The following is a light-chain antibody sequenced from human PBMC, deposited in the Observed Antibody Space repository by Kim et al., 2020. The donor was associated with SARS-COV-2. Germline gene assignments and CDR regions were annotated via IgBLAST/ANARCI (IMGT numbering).Light chain of an antibody. CDR1: SSNSGNNY. Sequence: GQKVTISCSGSSSNSGNNYVSWYQQLPGTAPILLIYGNNKRPSGIPDRVSGSKSGTSATLGITGLQTGDEADYYCGTWDSSLSAVVFGGGTKLTVL. CDR3: GTWDSSLSAVV. CDR2: GNN. J-gene: IGLJ2*01. V-gene: IGLV1-51*01.